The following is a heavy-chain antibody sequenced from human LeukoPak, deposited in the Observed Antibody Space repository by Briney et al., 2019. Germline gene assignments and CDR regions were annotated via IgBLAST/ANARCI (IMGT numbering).Heavy chain of an antibody. CDR3: ARGPDSSGSYFDY. V-gene: IGHV3-53*05. CDR2: IYSGGST. D-gene: IGHD3-22*01. Sequence: PGGSLRLSCAASGFTVSSNYMSWVRQAPGKGLEWVSFIYSGGSTYYADSVKGRFTISRDNSKNTLYLQMNSLRAEDTAVYYCARGPDSSGSYFDYWGQGTLVTVSS. J-gene: IGHJ4*02. CDR1: GFTVSSNY.